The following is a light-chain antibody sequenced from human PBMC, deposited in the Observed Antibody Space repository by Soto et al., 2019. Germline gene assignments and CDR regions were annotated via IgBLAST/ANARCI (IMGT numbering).Light chain of an antibody. V-gene: IGKV3-20*01. Sequence: EIVFTHSPCTLSLSPVERATLSFRASQIVTSNSLAWYQQKPGQAPRLLIYGASSRATGIPDRFSGSGSGTDFTLTISRLEPEDFAVYYCQQYGSSPFWKFGQGTKVDIK. CDR2: GAS. CDR3: QQYGSSPFWK. CDR1: QIVTSNS. J-gene: IGKJ1*01.